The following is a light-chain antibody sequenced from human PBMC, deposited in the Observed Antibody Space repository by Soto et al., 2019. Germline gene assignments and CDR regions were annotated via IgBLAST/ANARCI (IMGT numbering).Light chain of an antibody. CDR3: QEYGSSPLT. CDR1: ESVTDY. J-gene: IGKJ4*01. Sequence: GERGTLSCRASESVTDYLAWYQQKPGQAPRLLVYDVSNRATCIPDRFSGSGSGTDFTLTISRLEPDDFAVYYCQEYGSSPLTFGGGTKVDIK. CDR2: DVS. V-gene: IGKV3-20*01.